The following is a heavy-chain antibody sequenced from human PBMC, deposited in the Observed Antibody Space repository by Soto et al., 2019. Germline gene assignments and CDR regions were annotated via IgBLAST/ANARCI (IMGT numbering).Heavy chain of an antibody. CDR2: IYNDGTYA. CDR1: VFTFNMYL. V-gene: IGHV3-74*01. Sequence: PWGSLRISWVCSVFTFNMYLMHWVRQVPGKGPVWVARIYNDGTYADYADSVKGRFTISRDNAKDTLYLQMNDLRAEDSALYHCTRGPRATSAGTSAHWGQGTLVTVSS. CDR3: TRGPRATSAGTSAH. D-gene: IGHD6-13*01. J-gene: IGHJ4*02.